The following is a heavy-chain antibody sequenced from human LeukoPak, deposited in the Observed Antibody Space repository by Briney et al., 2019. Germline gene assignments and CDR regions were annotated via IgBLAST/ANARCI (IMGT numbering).Heavy chain of an antibody. Sequence: GASVKVSCKTSGYTFSTSDINWVRQAPGQGLEWMGWMNPNSGNTGYAQKFQGRVTMTRNSSISTAYMELSSLKSEDTAVYYCARALFVVVPAAIGYWGQGTLVTVSS. J-gene: IGHJ4*02. D-gene: IGHD2-2*01. CDR2: MNPNSGNT. V-gene: IGHV1-8*01. CDR3: ARALFVVVPAAIGY. CDR1: GYTFSTSD.